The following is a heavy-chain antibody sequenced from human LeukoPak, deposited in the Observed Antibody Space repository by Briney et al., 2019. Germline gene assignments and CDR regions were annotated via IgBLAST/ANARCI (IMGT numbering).Heavy chain of an antibody. Sequence: SETLSLTCAVSGGSISSYYWSWIRQPPGKGLEWIGYIYYSGSTNYNPSLKSRVTISVDTSKNQFSLKLCSVTAADTAVYYCAREGVYGGWGQGTLVTVSS. CDR2: IYYSGST. CDR3: AREGVYGG. D-gene: IGHD4/OR15-4a*01. J-gene: IGHJ4*02. CDR1: GGSISSYY. V-gene: IGHV4-59*01.